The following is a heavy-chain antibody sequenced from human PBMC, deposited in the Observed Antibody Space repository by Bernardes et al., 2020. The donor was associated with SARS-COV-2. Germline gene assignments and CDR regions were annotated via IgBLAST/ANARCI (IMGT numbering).Heavy chain of an antibody. Sequence: SETLSLTCTVSGGPISSYYWSWIRQPPGKGLEWIGYIYYSGSTNYNPSLKSRVTISVDTSKNQFSLKLSSVTAADTAGCYCARQGIGAIFGVVITPAGMDVWGQGTTVTVSS. D-gene: IGHD3-3*01. CDR3: ARQGIGAIFGVVITPAGMDV. V-gene: IGHV4-59*08. J-gene: IGHJ6*02. CDR1: GGPISSYY. CDR2: IYYSGST.